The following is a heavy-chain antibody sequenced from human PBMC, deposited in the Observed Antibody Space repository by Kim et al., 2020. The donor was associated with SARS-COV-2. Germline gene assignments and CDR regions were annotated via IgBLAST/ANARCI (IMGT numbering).Heavy chain of an antibody. D-gene: IGHD3-3*01. CDR2: IVLDSGNT. J-gene: IGHJ6*02. V-gene: IGHV1-58*01. CDR1: GFTLNNAA. CDR3: ASSPFDFWSGWQATVFHYAMDV. Sequence: ASVKVSCKASGFTLNNAAVQWVRQTRGQRLEWMGWIVLDSGNTNYAPEFEERVTFTGDMSTGSVYMELRSLRSEDTALYYCASSPFDFWSGWQATVFHYAMDVWGQGTTVTVSS.